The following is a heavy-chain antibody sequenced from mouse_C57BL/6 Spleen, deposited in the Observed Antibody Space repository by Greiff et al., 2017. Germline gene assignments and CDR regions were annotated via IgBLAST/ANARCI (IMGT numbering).Heavy chain of an antibody. CDR3: ARGDDGYYAMDY. CDR1: GYTFTSYW. CDR2: IHPNSGST. V-gene: IGHV1-64*01. D-gene: IGHD2-3*01. J-gene: IGHJ4*01. Sequence: VQLQQPGAELVKPGASVKLSCKASGYTFTSYWMHWVKQRPGQGLEWIGMIHPNSGSTNYNEKFKSKATLTVDKSSSTAYMQLSSPTSEDSAVYYCARGDDGYYAMDYWGQGTSVTVSS.